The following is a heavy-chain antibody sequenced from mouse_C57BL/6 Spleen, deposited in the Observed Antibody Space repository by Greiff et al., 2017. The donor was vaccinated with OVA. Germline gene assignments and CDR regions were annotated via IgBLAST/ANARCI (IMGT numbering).Heavy chain of an antibody. Sequence: VQLQQSGPELVKPGASVKISCKASGYAFSSSWMNWVKQRPGTGLEWIGRLYPGDGDTNYNGKFKGKATLTADKSSSTAYMQLSSLTSEDSAVYFCARELLRYPYAMDYWGQGTSVTVSS. CDR2: LYPGDGDT. CDR1: GYAFSSSW. CDR3: ARELLRYPYAMDY. J-gene: IGHJ4*01. V-gene: IGHV1-82*01. D-gene: IGHD1-1*01.